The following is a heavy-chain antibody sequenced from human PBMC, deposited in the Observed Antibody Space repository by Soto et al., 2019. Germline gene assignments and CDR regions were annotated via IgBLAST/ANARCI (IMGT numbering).Heavy chain of an antibody. CDR3: ARDRYTIFSDLPAFDI. J-gene: IGHJ3*02. D-gene: IGHD3-9*01. CDR2: IYYSGST. Sequence: QVQLQESGPGLVKPSQTLSLTCTVSGGSISSGDYYWSWIRQPPGKGLEWIGYIYYSGSTYYNPSLKSLVTISVDTSKNQVSLKLSSVTAADTAVYYCARDRYTIFSDLPAFDIWGQGTMVTVSS. V-gene: IGHV4-30-4*01. CDR1: GGSISSGDYY.